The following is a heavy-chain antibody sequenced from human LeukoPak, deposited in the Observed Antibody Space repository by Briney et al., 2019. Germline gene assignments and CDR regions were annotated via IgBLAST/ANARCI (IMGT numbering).Heavy chain of an antibody. V-gene: IGHV3-21*01. J-gene: IGHJ6*03. Sequence: GGSLRLSCAPSGFTFSSYSINWVRHAPGKVLEWVSSISSSTSYIYYADSVKGRFTISRDNAKNSLYLQMNSLRAEDTAVYYCARDGSGVYSPRSYMDVWGKGTTVTVSS. CDR2: ISSSTSYI. CDR3: ARDGSGVYSPRSYMDV. CDR1: GFTFSSYS. D-gene: IGHD3-10*01.